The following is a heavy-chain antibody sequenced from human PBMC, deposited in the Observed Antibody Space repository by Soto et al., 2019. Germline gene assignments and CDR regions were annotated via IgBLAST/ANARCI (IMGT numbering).Heavy chain of an antibody. V-gene: IGHV3-23*04. CDR2: ISGGGSST. Sequence: EVQLVESGGGFVQPGESLRLSCAASGFTFSLSAMSWVPQAPGRGLGWVSSISGGGSSTDYAESVKGRFTISRDNSKNTVHLQMNSLRAEDTAVYYCAKGPEYDILTGCDFWGQGALVTVSS. CDR1: GFTFSLSA. J-gene: IGHJ4*02. D-gene: IGHD3-9*01. CDR3: AKGPEYDILTGCDF.